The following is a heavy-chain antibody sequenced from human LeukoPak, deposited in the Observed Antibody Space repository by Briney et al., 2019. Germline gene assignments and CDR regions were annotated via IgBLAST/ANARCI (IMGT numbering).Heavy chain of an antibody. J-gene: IGHJ3*02. CDR2: ISYDGSNK. Sequence: GGSLRLSCAASGFTFSSYAMHWVRQAPGKGLEWVAVISYDGSNKYYADSVKGRFTISRDNSKNTLYVQMNSLRAEDTAVYYCAKEDYAGDAFDIWGQGTMVTVSS. CDR3: AKEDYAGDAFDI. D-gene: IGHD4-17*01. V-gene: IGHV3-30*04. CDR1: GFTFSSYA.